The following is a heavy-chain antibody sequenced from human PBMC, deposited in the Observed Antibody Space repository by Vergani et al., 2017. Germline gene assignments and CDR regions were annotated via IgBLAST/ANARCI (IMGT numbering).Heavy chain of an antibody. Sequence: EVQLVQSGAEVKKPGESLRISCTGSGYSFTSYWISWVRQMPGKGLEWMGRIDPSDSYTNYSPSFQGHVTISADKSISTAYLQWSSLKASDTAMYYCARQVAVAGKWWDPYYYYGMDVWGQGTTVTVSS. CDR2: IDPSDSYT. J-gene: IGHJ6*02. CDR1: GYSFTSYW. V-gene: IGHV5-10-1*01. D-gene: IGHD6-19*01. CDR3: ARQVAVAGKWWDPYYYYGMDV.